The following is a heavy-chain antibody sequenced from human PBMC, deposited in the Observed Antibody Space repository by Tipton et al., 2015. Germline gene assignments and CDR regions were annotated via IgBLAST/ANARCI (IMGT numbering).Heavy chain of an antibody. CDR2: IYPGDSDT. D-gene: IGHD3-22*01. CDR3: ARHVSFYYDTHGSDALDI. V-gene: IGHV5-51*01. Sequence: QLVQSGAEVKKPGESLKISCKSSGYSFSTYWIAWVRQMPGKGLEWMGTIYPGDSDTRYSPSFQGQVTISADKSITTAYLQWSSLKASDTAMYYCARHVSFYYDTHGSDALDIWAQGTMVTVSS. J-gene: IGHJ3*02. CDR1: GYSFSTYW.